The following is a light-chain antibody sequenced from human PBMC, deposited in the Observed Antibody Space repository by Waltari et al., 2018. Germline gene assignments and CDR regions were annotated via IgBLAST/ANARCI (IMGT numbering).Light chain of an antibody. CDR1: QGISSW. J-gene: IGKJ3*01. Sequence: DILMTQSPSSVSASVGDTVTITCRASQGISSWLAWYQQKRGKAPRLLMYAASNLQSGVPSRFSGSGSATDFTLTISSLQPEDFATYYCQQANSFPFTFGPGTKVDIK. CDR2: AAS. CDR3: QQANSFPFT. V-gene: IGKV1D-12*01.